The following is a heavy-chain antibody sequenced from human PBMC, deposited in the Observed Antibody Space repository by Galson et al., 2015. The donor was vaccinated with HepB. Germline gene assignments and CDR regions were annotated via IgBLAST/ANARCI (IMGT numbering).Heavy chain of an antibody. CDR2: TSYDGSDK. J-gene: IGHJ4*02. CDR3: ARVFRSYYFDY. CDR1: AFTFGSYG. V-gene: IGHV3-30-3*01. D-gene: IGHD3-3*01. Sequence: SLRLSCAASAFTFGSYGMHWVRQAPGKGLEWVSFTSYDGSDKTYADSVKGRFTISRDNSRNSLHLHINSLRPEDTAVYFCARVFRSYYFDYWGQGTLVAVSS.